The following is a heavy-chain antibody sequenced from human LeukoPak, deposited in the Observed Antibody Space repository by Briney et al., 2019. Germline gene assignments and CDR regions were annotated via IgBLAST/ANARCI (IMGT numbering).Heavy chain of an antibody. J-gene: IGHJ5*02. CDR3: ARAPGFYDSSGYYPEVWFDP. CDR2: IYYSGST. V-gene: IGHV4-59*01. Sequence: SETLSLTCTISAGSFSSYYWSWIRQPPGKGLEWIGYIYYSGSTNYNPSLKSRVTISVDTSKNQFSLKLSSVTAADTAVYYCARAPGFYDSSGYYPEVWFDPWGQGTLVTVSS. CDR1: AGSFSSYY. D-gene: IGHD3-22*01.